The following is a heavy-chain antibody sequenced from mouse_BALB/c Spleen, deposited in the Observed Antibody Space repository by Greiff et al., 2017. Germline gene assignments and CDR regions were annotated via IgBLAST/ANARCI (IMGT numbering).Heavy chain of an antibody. V-gene: IGHV5-6-5*01. Sequence: DVKLVESGGGLVKPGGSLKLSCAASGFTFSSYAMSWVRQTPEKRLEWVASISSGGSTYYPDSVKGRFTISRDNARNILYLQMSSLRSEDTAMYYCARAETYYYWGQGTTLTVSS. CDR3: ARAETYYY. CDR2: ISSGGST. CDR1: GFTFSSYA. D-gene: IGHD1-1*01. J-gene: IGHJ2*01.